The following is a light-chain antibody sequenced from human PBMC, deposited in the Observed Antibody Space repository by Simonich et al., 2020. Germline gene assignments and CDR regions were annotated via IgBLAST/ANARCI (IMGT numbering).Light chain of an antibody. CDR1: SRDVGRYNY. CDR2: DVS. J-gene: IGLJ2*01. Sequence: QSALTQPASVSGSPGQSITISCNTTSRDVGRYNYVSWYQQHPGTAPKLMIYDVSKRPSGVSNRCSGSKSGNTASLTTSGLQAEDEADYYCSSYTSSSTLVFGGGTKLTVL. V-gene: IGLV2-14*01. CDR3: SSYTSSSTLV.